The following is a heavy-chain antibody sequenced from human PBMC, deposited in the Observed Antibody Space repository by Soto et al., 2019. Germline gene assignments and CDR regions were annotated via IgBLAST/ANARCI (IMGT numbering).Heavy chain of an antibody. Sequence: QVQLVESGGGVVQPGKSLRLSCAASGFTFSSYGMHWVRQAPGKGLEWVAVIWYDGRNTNYADSVKGRFTISRDNSKNKLYLQRNSLRGEDTAVYYCARDREWDMAREYFGYWGQGTLVTVSA. CDR2: IWYDGRNT. D-gene: IGHD1-26*01. CDR1: GFTFSSYG. V-gene: IGHV3-33*01. J-gene: IGHJ4*02. CDR3: ARDREWDMAREYFGY.